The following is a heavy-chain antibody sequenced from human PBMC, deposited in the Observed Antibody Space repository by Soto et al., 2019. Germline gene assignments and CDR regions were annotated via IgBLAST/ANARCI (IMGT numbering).Heavy chain of an antibody. D-gene: IGHD3-22*01. CDR2: IRSKAYGGTT. J-gene: IGHJ4*02. CDR1: GFTFGDYA. V-gene: IGHV3-49*03. Sequence: GGSLRLSCTASGFTFGDYAMSWFRQAPGKGLEWVGFIRSKAYGGTTEYAASVKGRFTISRDDSKSIAYLQMNSLKTEDTAVYYCTRVYDSSGYYYVFAPVDYWGQGTLVTVSS. CDR3: TRVYDSSGYYYVFAPVDY.